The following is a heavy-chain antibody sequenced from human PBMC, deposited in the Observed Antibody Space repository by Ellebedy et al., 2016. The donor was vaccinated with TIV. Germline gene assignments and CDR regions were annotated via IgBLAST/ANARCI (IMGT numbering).Heavy chain of an antibody. J-gene: IGHJ4*02. D-gene: IGHD3-22*01. CDR1: GFTFSDYN. Sequence: GESLKISCAASGFTFSDYNMSWIRQAPGKGLEWISYISSDGDTIYYTDSVKGRFSLSRDNAKNSLYLHMDSLRAEDTAVYYCARMYFYDTSGDIGYWGQGTLVTVSS. CDR2: ISSDGDTI. CDR3: ARMYFYDTSGDIGY. V-gene: IGHV3-11*01.